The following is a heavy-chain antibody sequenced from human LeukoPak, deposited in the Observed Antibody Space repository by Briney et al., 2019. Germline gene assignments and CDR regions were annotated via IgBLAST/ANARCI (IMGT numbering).Heavy chain of an antibody. CDR3: ARAAAAGPFDY. V-gene: IGHV3-66*01. Sequence: GGSLRLSCAASGFTVSSNYMSWVRQAPGKGLVWVSVIYSGGSTYYADSVKGRFTISRDNSKNTLYLQMDSLRAEDTAVYYCARAAAAGPFDYWGQGTLVTVSS. CDR2: IYSGGST. CDR1: GFTVSSNY. J-gene: IGHJ4*02. D-gene: IGHD6-13*01.